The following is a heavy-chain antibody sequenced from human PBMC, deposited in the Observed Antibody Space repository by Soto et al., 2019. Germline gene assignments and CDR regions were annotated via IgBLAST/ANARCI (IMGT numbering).Heavy chain of an antibody. V-gene: IGHV1-18*01. CDR3: ARDGGVRARFDP. CDR1: GYTFTSYG. Sequence: QVQLVQSGAEVKKPGASVKVSCKASGYTFTSYGISWVRQAPGQGLEWMGWISAYKGNTNYAQKLQGIVTMPRDTSASTAYMELRRLRSDDTAVYYCARDGGVRARFDPWGQGSLVTVSS. J-gene: IGHJ5*02. D-gene: IGHD2-8*02. CDR2: ISAYKGNT.